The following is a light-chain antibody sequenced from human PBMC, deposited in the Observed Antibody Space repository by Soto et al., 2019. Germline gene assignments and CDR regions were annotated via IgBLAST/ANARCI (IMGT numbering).Light chain of an antibody. J-gene: IGLJ2*01. V-gene: IGLV1-40*01. Sequence: QSVLTQPPSVSGAPGQRVTISCTGSSSNIGAGYDVHWYQQLPGTAPKLHIYGTSNRPSGVPDRFSGSKSGTSASLAITGLQAEDEADYYCQSYDSRLSGVVFGGGTQLTVL. CDR2: GTS. CDR1: SSNIGAGYD. CDR3: QSYDSRLSGVV.